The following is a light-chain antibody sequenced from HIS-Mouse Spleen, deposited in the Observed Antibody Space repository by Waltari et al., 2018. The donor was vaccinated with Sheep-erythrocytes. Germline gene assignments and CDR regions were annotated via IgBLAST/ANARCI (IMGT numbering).Light chain of an antibody. CDR3: QAWDSSTAVV. J-gene: IGLJ2*01. Sequence: SYELTQPPSVPVSPGQTASITCSGDTLGDKYACWFQQKPGQSPVLVIYQDSKRPSGIPERFSGSNSGNTATLTISGTQAMDEADYYCQAWDSSTAVVFGGGTKLTVL. CDR2: QDS. CDR1: TLGDKY. V-gene: IGLV3-1*01.